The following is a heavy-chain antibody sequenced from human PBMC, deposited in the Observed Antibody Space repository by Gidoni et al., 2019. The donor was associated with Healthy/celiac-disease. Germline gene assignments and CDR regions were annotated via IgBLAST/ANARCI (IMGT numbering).Heavy chain of an antibody. CDR2: IYY. CDR3: ASGTTVTTVDP. D-gene: IGHD4-17*01. V-gene: IGHV4-39*01. CDR1: GGSISSSSYY. J-gene: IGHJ5*02. Sequence: QLQLQESGPALVKPSETLSLTYTVSGGSISSSSYYWGWIRPPPGKGLEWIGSIYYSRVTISVDTSKNQFSLKLSSATAADTAVYYCASGTTVTTVDPWGQGTLVTVSS.